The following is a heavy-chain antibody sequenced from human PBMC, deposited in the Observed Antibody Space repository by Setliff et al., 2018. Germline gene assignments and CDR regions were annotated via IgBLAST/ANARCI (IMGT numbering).Heavy chain of an antibody. CDR3: AKDWGSGMKFDY. CDR1: RFTFSNYW. D-gene: IGHD3-10*01. J-gene: IGHJ4*02. Sequence: PGGSLRFSCAASRFTFSNYWMSWVRQAPGKGLEWVANIKEDGSEKYYVDSVKGRFTISRDNAKNSLDLQMNSLRGEDTAVYYCAKDWGSGMKFDYWGQGTLVTVSS. V-gene: IGHV3-7*03. CDR2: IKEDGSEK.